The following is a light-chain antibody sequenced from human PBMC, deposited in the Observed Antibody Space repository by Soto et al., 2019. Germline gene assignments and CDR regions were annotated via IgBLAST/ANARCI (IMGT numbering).Light chain of an antibody. J-gene: IGKJ2*01. V-gene: IGKV3-11*01. CDR3: PYRTNGPPAST. CDR2: DAS. Sequence: EIVLKQAPATLSLPPGERATLSCRASQRVSRNLAWSQQKPGQAPRLLLHDASNRATGIPARFSGSGSGTDFELTVSNLWPDDFAVDYCPYRTNGPPASTFGQGTKLEIK. CDR1: QRVSRN.